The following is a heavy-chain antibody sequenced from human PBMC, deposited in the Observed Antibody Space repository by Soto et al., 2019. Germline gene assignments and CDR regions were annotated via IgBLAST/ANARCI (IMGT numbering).Heavy chain of an antibody. J-gene: IGHJ3*02. D-gene: IGHD3-3*01. Sequence: LSLTCTVSGGSISSYYWSWIRQPPGKGLEWIGYIYYSGSTNYNPSLKSRVTISVDTSKNQFSLKLSSVTAADTAVYYCARRDSDAFDIWGQGTMVTVSS. CDR1: GGSISSYY. V-gene: IGHV4-59*01. CDR2: IYYSGST. CDR3: ARRDSDAFDI.